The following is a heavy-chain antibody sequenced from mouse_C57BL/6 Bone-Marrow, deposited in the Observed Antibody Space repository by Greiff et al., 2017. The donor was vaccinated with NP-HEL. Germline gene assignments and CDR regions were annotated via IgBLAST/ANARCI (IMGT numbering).Heavy chain of an antibody. CDR1: GFSLTSYG. V-gene: IGHV2-2*01. J-gene: IGHJ3*01. CDR3: ARKGEDDYGFAY. Sequence: QVQLKQSGPGLVQPSQSLSITCTVSGFSLTSYGVHWVRQSPGKGLEWLGVIWSGGSTDYYAAFISSLSISKDNSKSQAFFKMNSLQADDTAIYYCARKGEDDYGFAYGGQGTLVTVSA. CDR2: IWSGGST. D-gene: IGHD2-4*01.